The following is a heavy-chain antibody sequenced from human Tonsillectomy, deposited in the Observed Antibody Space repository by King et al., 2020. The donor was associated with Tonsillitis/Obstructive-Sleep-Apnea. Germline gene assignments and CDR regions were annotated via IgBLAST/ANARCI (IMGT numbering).Heavy chain of an antibody. J-gene: IGHJ6*03. CDR2: ISHSGIT. D-gene: IGHD6-13*01. CDR1: GGSFSDYY. CDR3: ARGGSSSSLYYYYMDV. V-gene: IGHV4-34*01. Sequence: VQLRQWGAGLLKPSETLSLTCAVYGGSFSDYYWSWIRQPPGKGLEWIGEISHSGITNYNPSLKSRVTISVDTSKNQISLKLSSMTAADTSVYYCARGGSSSSLYYYYMDVWGKGTTVTVSS.